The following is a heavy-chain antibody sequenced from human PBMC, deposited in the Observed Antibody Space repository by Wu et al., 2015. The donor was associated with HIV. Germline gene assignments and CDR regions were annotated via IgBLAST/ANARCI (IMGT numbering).Heavy chain of an antibody. D-gene: IGHD6-13*01. Sequence: QVQLVQSGAEVKKPGSSVRVSCKASGGSYRNYAFSWVRQAPGQGLEWMGRIIPIFGTANYAQKFQGRVTITADESTSTAYMELSSLRSEDTAVYYCARGGRVAASGMDVWGQGTTVTVSS. CDR1: GGSYRNYA. V-gene: IGHV1-69*13. CDR3: ARGGRVAASGMDV. CDR2: IIPIFGTA. J-gene: IGHJ6*02.